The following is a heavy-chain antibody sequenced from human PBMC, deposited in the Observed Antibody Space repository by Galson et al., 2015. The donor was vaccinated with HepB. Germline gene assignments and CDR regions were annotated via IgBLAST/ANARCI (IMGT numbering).Heavy chain of an antibody. J-gene: IGHJ4*02. CDR3: ARDRPIDY. CDR1: GFTFSTYG. V-gene: IGHV3-48*02. CDR2: ISGGSGTI. Sequence: SLRLSCAASGFTFSTYGMNWVRQAPGKGLEWVSYISGGSGTIYYADSVRGRFTISRDNAKNSLYLQMNSLRDEDTAVYYCARDRPIDYWGQGTLVTVSS.